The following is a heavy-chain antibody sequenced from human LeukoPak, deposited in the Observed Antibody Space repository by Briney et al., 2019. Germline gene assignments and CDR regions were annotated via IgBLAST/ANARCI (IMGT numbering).Heavy chain of an antibody. CDR1: GFTFSSYA. Sequence: GGSLRLSCAASGFTFSSYAMHWVRQAPGKGLEWVAVISYDGSNKYYADSVKGRFTISRDNSKNTLYLQMNSLRAEDTAVYYCARTGSLLWFGELGEHPFDYWGQGTLVTVSS. J-gene: IGHJ4*02. D-gene: IGHD3-10*01. CDR3: ARTGSLLWFGELGEHPFDY. V-gene: IGHV3-30-3*01. CDR2: ISYDGSNK.